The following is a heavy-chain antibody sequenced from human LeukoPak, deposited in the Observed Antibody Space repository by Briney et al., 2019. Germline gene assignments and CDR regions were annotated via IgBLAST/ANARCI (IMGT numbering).Heavy chain of an antibody. CDR1: GGSISSSSYY. CDR3: AREGWERHRFDH. Sequence: SETLSLTCTVSGGSISSSSYYWSWIRQPAGKGLEWIGRIYVIGSTNYNPSLKSRVTITMDTSKNQFSLKLSSVTAADTAVYYCAREGWERHRFDHWGQGTLVTVSS. CDR2: IYVIGST. D-gene: IGHD1-26*01. V-gene: IGHV4-61*02. J-gene: IGHJ4*02.